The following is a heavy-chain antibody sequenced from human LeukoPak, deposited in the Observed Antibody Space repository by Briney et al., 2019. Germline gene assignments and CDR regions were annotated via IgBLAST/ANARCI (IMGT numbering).Heavy chain of an antibody. CDR2: ISSSSSTI. CDR3: ARVRNYYDSSGSRGYFDY. CDR1: GFTFSSYS. V-gene: IGHV3-48*02. D-gene: IGHD3-22*01. Sequence: GGSLRLSCAASGFTFSSYSMNWVRQAPGKGLEWVSYISSSSSTIYYADSVKGRFTISRDNAKNSLYLQMNSLRDEDTAVYYCARVRNYYDSSGSRGYFDYWGQGTLVTVSS. J-gene: IGHJ4*02.